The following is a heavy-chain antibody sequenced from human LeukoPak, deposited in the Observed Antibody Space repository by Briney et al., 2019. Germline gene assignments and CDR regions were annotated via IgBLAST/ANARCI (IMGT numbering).Heavy chain of an antibody. D-gene: IGHD5-12*01. CDR3: ARDSDRVGGYGDFDY. J-gene: IGHJ4*02. CDR2: ISYDGGNK. CDR1: GFTFGSYA. Sequence: GRSLRLSCAASGFTFGSYAMHWVRQAPGKGLEWVAIISYDGGNKYYADSVKGRFTISRDNSKNTLYLQMNSLRAEDTAVYYCARDSDRVGGYGDFDYWGQGTLVTVSS. V-gene: IGHV3-30-3*01.